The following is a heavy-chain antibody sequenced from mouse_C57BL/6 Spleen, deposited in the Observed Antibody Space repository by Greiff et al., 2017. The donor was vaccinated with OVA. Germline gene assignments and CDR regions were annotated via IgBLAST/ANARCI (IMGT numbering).Heavy chain of an antibody. J-gene: IGHJ1*03. D-gene: IGHD1-1*01. CDR2: IWSDGST. Sequence: QVQLKQSGPGLVAPSQSLSITCTVSGFSLTSYGVHWVRQPPGKGLEWLVVIWSDGSTTYNSALKSRLSISKDNSKSQVFLKMNSLQTDDTAMYYCARQRGYGSSWGYFDVWGTGTTVTVSS. CDR3: ARQRGYGSSWGYFDV. CDR1: GFSLTSYG. V-gene: IGHV2-6-1*01.